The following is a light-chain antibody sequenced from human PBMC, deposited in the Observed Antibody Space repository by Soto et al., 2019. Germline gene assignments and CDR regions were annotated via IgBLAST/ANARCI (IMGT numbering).Light chain of an antibody. CDR3: QQYNNWPLT. J-gene: IGKJ1*01. CDR2: GAS. Sequence: DIVMTQSPAPLSVSPGERATLACMASQSVSSNLAWYQQKPGQAPRLLIYGASTRATGIPARFSGSGSGTECTLTISSLQSEDVAVYYCQQYNNWPLTLGQGTKVDIK. V-gene: IGKV3-15*01. CDR1: QSVSSN.